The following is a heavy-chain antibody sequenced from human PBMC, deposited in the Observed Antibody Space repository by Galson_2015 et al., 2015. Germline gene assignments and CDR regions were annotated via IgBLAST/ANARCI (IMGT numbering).Heavy chain of an antibody. CDR2: IYSGGST. Sequence: SLRLSCAVSGFTVSNNNMNWVRQAPGKGLEWVSVIYSGGSTSYTDSVKGRFSISRDSSKNTIYLQRNSLRAEDTAVYYCAILMTTVTQIDYWGQGTLVTVSS. J-gene: IGHJ4*02. CDR3: AILMTTVTQIDY. V-gene: IGHV3-53*01. D-gene: IGHD4-17*01. CDR1: GFTVSNNN.